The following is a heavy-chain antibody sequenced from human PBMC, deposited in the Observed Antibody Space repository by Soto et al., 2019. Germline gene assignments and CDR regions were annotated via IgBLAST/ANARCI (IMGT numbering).Heavy chain of an antibody. V-gene: IGHV4-31*03. CDR2: IFYIGST. Sequence: QVQLQESGPGLVKPSQTLSLTCTVSGGSISSGGYYWNWIRQHLGNGLEGIGHIFYIGSTYYNPSLKSRVTISVATSKNQFSLKLNSLTAADTAVYYCARSVFPWGQGTLVTVSS. CDR1: GGSISSGGYY. CDR3: ARSVFP. J-gene: IGHJ5*02.